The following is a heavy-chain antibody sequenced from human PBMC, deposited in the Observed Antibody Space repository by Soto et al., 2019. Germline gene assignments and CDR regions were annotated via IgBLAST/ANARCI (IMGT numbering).Heavy chain of an antibody. CDR2: IKQDGSEK. V-gene: IGHV3-7*02. J-gene: IGHJ6*02. Sequence: GGSLRLSCAASGFTFSSYWMSWVRQAPGKGLEWVANIKQDGSEKYYVDSVKGRFTISRDNAKNSLFLQMNSLTVEDTAVYYCARQSVPDNYYYYGMDVWGHGTTVTGSS. CDR3: ARQSVPDNYYYYGMDV. CDR1: GFTFSSYW. D-gene: IGHD2-2*01.